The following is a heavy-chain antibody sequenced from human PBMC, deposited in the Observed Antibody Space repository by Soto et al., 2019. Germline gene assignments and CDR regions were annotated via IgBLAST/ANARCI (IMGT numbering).Heavy chain of an antibody. CDR1: GGSISSGGYY. Sequence: PSETLSLTCTVSGGSISSGGYYWSWIRQHPGKGLEWIGYIYYSGSTYYNPSLKSRVTISVDTSKNQFSLKLSSVTAADTAVYYCARDQGGVGATRTYNWFDPWGQGTLVTVSS. J-gene: IGHJ5*02. CDR2: IYYSGST. V-gene: IGHV4-31*03. CDR3: ARDQGGVGATRTYNWFDP. D-gene: IGHD1-26*01.